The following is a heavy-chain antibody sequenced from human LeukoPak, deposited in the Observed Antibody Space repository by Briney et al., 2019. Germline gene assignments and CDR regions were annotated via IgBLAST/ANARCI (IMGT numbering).Heavy chain of an antibody. CDR1: GGSFSGYY. V-gene: IGHV4-34*01. J-gene: IGHJ3*02. CDR3: ARLYDFWSGFAKLTFDI. D-gene: IGHD3-3*01. CDR2: IHYSGST. Sequence: PSETLSLTCAVYGGSFSGYYWSWIRQPPGKGLEWIGSIHYSGSTYYNPSLKSRVTISVDTSKNQFSLKLSSVTAADTAVYYFARLYDFWSGFAKLTFDIWGQGTMVTVSS.